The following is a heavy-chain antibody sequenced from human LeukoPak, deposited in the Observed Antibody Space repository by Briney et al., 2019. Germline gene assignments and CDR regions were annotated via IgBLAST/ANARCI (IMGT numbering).Heavy chain of an antibody. D-gene: IGHD3-10*01. CDR1: GFTFSDHY. CDR2: YRYKANSYTT. CDR3: ARENYGSGSYFAFDI. V-gene: IGHV3-72*01. J-gene: IGHJ3*02. Sequence: GGSLRLSCAVSGFTFSDHYMDWVRQAPGKGLEGVGRYRYKANSYTTEYGASVKGRFTISRDCSKNSLYLQMNSLKSEDTAVYYCARENYGSGSYFAFDIWGQGAMVTVSS.